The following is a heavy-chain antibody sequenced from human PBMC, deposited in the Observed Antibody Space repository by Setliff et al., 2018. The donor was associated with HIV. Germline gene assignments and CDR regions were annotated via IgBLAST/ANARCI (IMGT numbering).Heavy chain of an antibody. D-gene: IGHD3-3*01. J-gene: IGHJ6*02. V-gene: IGHV3-48*03. CDR1: GFTFRNYK. CDR3: ARDYLYYNLYNGSPVYGMDV. Sequence: PGGSLRLSCAASGFTFRNYKFYWVRQAPGRGLEWVSSISIGSGGAIDYADSVQGRFTISRDNSKNSLYLQMNSLRVEDTAVYYCARDYLYYNLYNGSPVYGMDVWGQGTTVTVSS. CDR2: ISIGSGGAI.